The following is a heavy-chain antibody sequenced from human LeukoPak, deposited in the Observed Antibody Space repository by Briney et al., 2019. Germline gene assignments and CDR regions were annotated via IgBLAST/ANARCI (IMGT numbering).Heavy chain of an antibody. Sequence: SETLSLTCTVSGGSISGYYWSWIRQPAGKGLEWIGRIYTSGSTNFNPSLESRVTMSIDTSKKQFSLKLTSVTAADTAVYYCAREVRDTVIVPAAKGFPYSYYVDVWGKGTTVT. J-gene: IGHJ6*03. CDR2: IYTSGST. V-gene: IGHV4-4*07. D-gene: IGHD2-2*01. CDR1: GGSISGYY. CDR3: AREVRDTVIVPAAKGFPYSYYVDV.